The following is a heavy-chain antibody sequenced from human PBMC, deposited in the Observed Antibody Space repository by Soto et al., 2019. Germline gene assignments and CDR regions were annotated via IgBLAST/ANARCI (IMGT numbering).Heavy chain of an antibody. J-gene: IGHJ4*02. CDR2: MSYAGTYK. CDR3: ARDRAGLRFFDYFDY. D-gene: IGHD3-3*01. CDR1: GFTFSDYG. Sequence: GGSLRLSCAVSGFTFSDYGMHWVRQAPGKGLEWVAVMSYAGTYKYYADSVKGRFTISRDLSGNTLFLQMNSLRAEDTAVYYCARDRAGLRFFDYFDYWGQGTLVTVSS. V-gene: IGHV3-30*03.